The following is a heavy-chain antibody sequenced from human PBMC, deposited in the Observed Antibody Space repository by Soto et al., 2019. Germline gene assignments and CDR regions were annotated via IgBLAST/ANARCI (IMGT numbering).Heavy chain of an antibody. CDR1: GYTFTSYA. Sequence: ASVKVSCKASGYTFTSYAMRWVRQAPGQRLEWMGWINAGNGNTKYSQKFQGRVTITRDTSASTAYMELSSLRSEDTAVYYCARGLDCSSTSCYFGVDYYYYMDVWGKGTTVTVSS. D-gene: IGHD2-2*01. J-gene: IGHJ6*03. CDR3: ARGLDCSSTSCYFGVDYYYYMDV. CDR2: INAGNGNT. V-gene: IGHV1-3*01.